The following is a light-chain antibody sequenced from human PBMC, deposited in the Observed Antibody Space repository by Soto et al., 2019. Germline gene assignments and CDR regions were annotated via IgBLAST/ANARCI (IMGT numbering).Light chain of an antibody. Sequence: EIILTQSPDTLSLSPGERATLSCRSSQTVSSNLAWYQQKPGQAPRLLIYGASTRATGIPARFSGSGSGTEFTLTISSLQSEDFAVYYCQQYNNWPPITFGQGTRLEIK. V-gene: IGKV3D-15*01. J-gene: IGKJ5*01. CDR1: QTVSSN. CDR2: GAS. CDR3: QQYNNWPPIT.